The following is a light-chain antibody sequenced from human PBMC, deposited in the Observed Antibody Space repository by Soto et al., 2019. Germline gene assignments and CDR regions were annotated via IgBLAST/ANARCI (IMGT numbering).Light chain of an antibody. CDR2: GAS. Sequence: EIVLTQSPGTVSLSPGESATLSCRASQSVAKNYLAWFQHKPGQAPRLLIYGASTRATGISARFSGSGSGTEFTLTISGLQSEDFAVYFCQQYNHWPPITFGPGTRLEIK. J-gene: IGKJ5*01. CDR1: QSVAKNY. CDR3: QQYNHWPPIT. V-gene: IGKV3-15*01.